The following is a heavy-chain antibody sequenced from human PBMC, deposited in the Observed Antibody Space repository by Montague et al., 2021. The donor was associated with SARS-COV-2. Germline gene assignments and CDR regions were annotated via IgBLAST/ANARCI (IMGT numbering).Heavy chain of an antibody. J-gene: IGHJ4*02. CDR3: VGDAYDPVDDD. D-gene: IGHD3-3*01. V-gene: IGHV4-61*02. CDR2: IYVTGNS. Sequence: TLSLTCTVSGGAISDGNYYWSWVRQPAGKGLEWIGRIYVTGNSNSNPSLKSRVTMSIDTAKNQFYLNLTSVTAADTAVYYCVGDAYDPVDDDWGQGTLVTVSS. CDR1: GGAISDGNYY.